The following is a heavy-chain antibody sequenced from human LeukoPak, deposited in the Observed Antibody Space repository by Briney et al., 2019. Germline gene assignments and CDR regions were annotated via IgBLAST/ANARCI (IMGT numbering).Heavy chain of an antibody. CDR1: GGSISSYY. D-gene: IGHD1-26*01. CDR3: ARSTGGSYYVGFQFDP. CDR2: IHTSGST. V-gene: IGHV4-4*09. J-gene: IGHJ5*02. Sequence: SETLSLTCTVPGGSISSYYWSWIRQPPGKRLEWIGYIHTSGSTNYNPSLKSRVTISVDTSKNQFSLKLSSVTAADTAVYYCARSTGGSYYVGFQFDPWGQGTLVTVSS.